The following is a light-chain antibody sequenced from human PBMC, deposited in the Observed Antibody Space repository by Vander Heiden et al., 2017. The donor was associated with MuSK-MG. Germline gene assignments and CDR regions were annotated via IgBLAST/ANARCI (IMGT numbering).Light chain of an antibody. CDR2: YAS. Sequence: EIFLTQSPDLQSGTPKETVTRTCLASKSIGTSLHWYQQKPEQSPKLLIKYASQSISGVPSRFSGSGSGTDFTLTINSLEAEDAAAYYCHQGSNFPRTFGQGTKVEIK. CDR3: HQGSNFPRT. CDR1: KSIGTS. V-gene: IGKV6D-21*02. J-gene: IGKJ1*01.